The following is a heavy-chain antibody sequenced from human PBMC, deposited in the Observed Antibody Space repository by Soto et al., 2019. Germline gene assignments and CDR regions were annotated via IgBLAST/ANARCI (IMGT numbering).Heavy chain of an antibody. CDR2: ISWNSGSI. Sequence: PGGSLRLSCAASGFTFDDYAMHWVRQAPGKGLEWVSGISWNSGSIGYADSVKGRFTISRDNAKNSLYLQMNSLRAEDTALYYCAKATYYDFWSGYFAPPSYYYYYYGMDVWGQGTTVTVSS. CDR1: GFTFDDYA. CDR3: AKATYYDFWSGYFAPPSYYYYYYGMDV. V-gene: IGHV3-9*01. J-gene: IGHJ6*02. D-gene: IGHD3-3*01.